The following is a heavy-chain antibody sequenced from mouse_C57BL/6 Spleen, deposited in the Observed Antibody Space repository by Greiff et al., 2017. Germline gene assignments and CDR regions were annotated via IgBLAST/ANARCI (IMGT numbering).Heavy chain of an antibody. J-gene: IGHJ4*01. CDR3: ARGLSGAMDY. CDR2: ISYDGSN. D-gene: IGHD3-1*01. Sequence: EVKLQESGPGLVKPSQSLSLTCSVTGYSITSGYYWNWIRQFPGNKLEWMGYISYDGSNNYNPSLKNRISITRDTSKNQFFLKLNSVTTEDTATYYCARGLSGAMDYWGQGTSVTVSS. CDR1: GYSITSGYY. V-gene: IGHV3-6*01.